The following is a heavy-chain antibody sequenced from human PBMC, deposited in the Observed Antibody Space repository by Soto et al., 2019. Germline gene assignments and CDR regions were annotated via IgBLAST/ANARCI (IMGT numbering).Heavy chain of an antibody. V-gene: IGHV3-11*01. CDR2: ISGSGST. D-gene: IGHD2-21*02. CDR1: EFTFSDYY. Sequence: QVQLVESGGGLVMPGGSLRLSCAASEFTFSDYYMNWIRQAPGKGLEWISYISGSGSTNYADSVKGRFIISRDSAKNSLYLQMNSLRADDTAVYYCVKNTSKAAVTRGDYFDYWGQGTLVTVSS. J-gene: IGHJ4*02. CDR3: VKNTSKAAVTRGDYFDY.